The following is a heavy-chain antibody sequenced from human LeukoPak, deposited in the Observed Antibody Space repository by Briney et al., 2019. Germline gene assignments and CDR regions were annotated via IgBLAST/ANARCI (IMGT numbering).Heavy chain of an antibody. J-gene: IGHJ4*02. CDR3: ARGRWVSNRALNY. D-gene: IGHD6-13*01. CDR2: MNPNSGNT. CDR1: GYTFTSYD. Sequence: GASVKVSCKASGYTFTSYDINWVRQATGQGLEWMGWMNPNSGNTGYAQKFQGRVTMTRNTSISTASMVLSSLRSEDTAVYYCARGRWVSNRALNYWGQGTLVTVSS. V-gene: IGHV1-8*01.